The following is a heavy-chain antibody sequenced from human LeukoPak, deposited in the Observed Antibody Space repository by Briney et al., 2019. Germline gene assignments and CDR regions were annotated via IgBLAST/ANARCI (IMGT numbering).Heavy chain of an antibody. V-gene: IGHV4-39*01. Sequence: SETLSLTCTVSGGSISSSSNYWGWIRQPPGKGLEWIGSIYYSGSTYYNPSLKSRVTISVDTSKNQFSLKLSSVTAADTAVYYCARRDGYNREYYFDYWGQGTLVTVSS. CDR3: ARRDGYNREYYFDY. CDR1: GGSISSSSNY. CDR2: IYYSGST. D-gene: IGHD5-24*01. J-gene: IGHJ4*02.